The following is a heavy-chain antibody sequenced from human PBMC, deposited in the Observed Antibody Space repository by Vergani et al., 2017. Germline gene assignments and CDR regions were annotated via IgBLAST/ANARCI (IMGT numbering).Heavy chain of an antibody. Sequence: QVQLVQSGAEVQKPGASVKVSCKVSGYTLTELSMHWVRQAPGKGLEWMGWMNPNSGNTGYAQKFQGRVTMTRNTAISTAYMELSSLRSEDTAVYYCARGGAIAAAGRGLFDPWGQGTLVTVSS. CDR3: ARGGAIAAAGRGLFDP. CDR1: GYTLTELS. J-gene: IGHJ5*02. D-gene: IGHD6-13*01. CDR2: MNPNSGNT. V-gene: IGHV1-8*01.